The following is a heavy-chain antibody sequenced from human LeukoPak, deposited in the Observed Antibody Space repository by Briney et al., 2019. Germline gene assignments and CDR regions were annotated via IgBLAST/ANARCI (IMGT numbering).Heavy chain of an antibody. CDR1: GGSISSGSYY. D-gene: IGHD3-10*01. V-gene: IGHV4-61*10. CDR3: ARAFWGSGSYFHYYYYMDV. Sequence: SETLSLTCTVSGGSISSGSYYWSWIRQPAGKGLEWIGYIYYSGSTNYNPSLKSRVTISVDTSKNQFSLKLSSVTAADTAVYYCARAFWGSGSYFHYYYYMDVWGKGTTVTISS. J-gene: IGHJ6*03. CDR2: IYYSGST.